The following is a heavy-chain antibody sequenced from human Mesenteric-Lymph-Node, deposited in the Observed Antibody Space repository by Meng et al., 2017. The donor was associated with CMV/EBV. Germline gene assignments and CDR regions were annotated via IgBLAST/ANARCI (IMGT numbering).Heavy chain of an antibody. CDR3: ARDNWNDVRLHY. CDR1: GYTFNNHA. Sequence: CKASGYTFNNHAMNWVRQAPGQGLEWMGWINTNTGTPAYAQGFTGRFVFSLDTSVSTAYLQISGLRTEDTAVYYCARDNWNDVRLHYWGQGTLVTVSS. CDR2: INTNTGTP. V-gene: IGHV7-4-1*02. J-gene: IGHJ4*02. D-gene: IGHD1-1*01.